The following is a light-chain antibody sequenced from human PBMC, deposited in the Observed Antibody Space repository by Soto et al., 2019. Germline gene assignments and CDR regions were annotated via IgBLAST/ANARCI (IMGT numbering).Light chain of an antibody. CDR3: PQYYRSSIT. CDR2: GAS. J-gene: IGKJ5*01. CDR1: QSVNNN. Sequence: RPVTLARVTLSAAPEKKTSDACPASQSVNNNVAWYQQKPGQAPRLLIYGASSRATGIPDRFSGSGSVTDFTLTISRLEPEDFATYYCPQYYRSSITFGQGTRLEIK. V-gene: IGKV3D-15*01.